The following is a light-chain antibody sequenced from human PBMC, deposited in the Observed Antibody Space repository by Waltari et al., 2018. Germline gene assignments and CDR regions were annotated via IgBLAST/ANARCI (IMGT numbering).Light chain of an antibody. V-gene: IGKV1-9*01. CDR3: QKLDNYPPPT. J-gene: IGKJ5*01. CDR1: QGISRH. Sequence: DFQLTQSPSFLSASVGDRVTITCRASQGISRHLAWYQQKPGEAPKLLIYDVSTVQSGVPSRFSGSGFGTEFTLTISSLQPEDSATYYCQKLDNYPPPTFGQGTRLEI. CDR2: DVS.